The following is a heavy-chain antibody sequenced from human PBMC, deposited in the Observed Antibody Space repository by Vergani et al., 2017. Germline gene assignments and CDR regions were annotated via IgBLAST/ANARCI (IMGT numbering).Heavy chain of an antibody. J-gene: IGHJ4*02. CDR3: AKDEKMATMAY. D-gene: IGHD5-24*01. V-gene: IGHV3-43D*03. CDR2: ISWDGGST. Sequence: EVQLLESGGGLVQPGGSLRLSCAASGFTFSSYAMSWVRQAPGKGLEWVSLISWDGGSTYYADSVKGRFTISRDNSKNSLYLQMNSLRAEDTALYYCAKDEKMATMAYWGQGTLVTVSS. CDR1: GFTFSSYA.